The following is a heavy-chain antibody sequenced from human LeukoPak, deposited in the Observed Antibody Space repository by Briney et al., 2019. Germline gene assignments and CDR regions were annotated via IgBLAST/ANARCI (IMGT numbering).Heavy chain of an antibody. Sequence: SETLSLTCTVSGGSISSYYWSWIRQPPGKGLEWIGYIYYSGRTNYNPSLKSRVTISVDTSKNQFSLKLSSVTAADTAMYYCARATTVTTWGLFDYWGQGALVTVSS. CDR2: IYYSGRT. D-gene: IGHD4-17*01. V-gene: IGHV4-59*01. J-gene: IGHJ4*02. CDR1: GGSISSYY. CDR3: ARATTVTTWGLFDY.